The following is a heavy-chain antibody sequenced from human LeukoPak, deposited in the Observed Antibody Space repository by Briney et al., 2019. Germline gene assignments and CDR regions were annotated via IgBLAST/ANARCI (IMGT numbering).Heavy chain of an antibody. D-gene: IGHD6-19*01. CDR3: ALYGSGWNFDY. CDR2: IGAYNGHT. Sequence: ASVKVSCKASGYTFTSYGINWVRQAPGQGFEWMGWIGAYNGHTNYAQKLQGRVTMTTDTSTSTAYMELRSLRSDDTAVYYCALYGSGWNFDYWGQGSLVTVSS. V-gene: IGHV1-18*01. J-gene: IGHJ4*02. CDR1: GYTFTSYG.